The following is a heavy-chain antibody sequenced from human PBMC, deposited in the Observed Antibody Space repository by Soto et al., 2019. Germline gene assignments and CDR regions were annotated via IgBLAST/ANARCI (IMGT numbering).Heavy chain of an antibody. D-gene: IGHD3-22*01. CDR3: ARDVQIYYYDSSGYYSGDFDY. V-gene: IGHV1-18*01. J-gene: IGHJ4*02. CDR1: GYTFTSYG. CDR2: ISAYNGNT. Sequence: QVQLVQSGAEVKKPGASVKVSCKASGYTFTSYGISWVRQAPGQGLEWMGWISAYNGNTNYAQKLKGRVTMTTDTSTSTAYMELRSLRSDDTAVYYCARDVQIYYYDSSGYYSGDFDYWGQGTLVTVSS.